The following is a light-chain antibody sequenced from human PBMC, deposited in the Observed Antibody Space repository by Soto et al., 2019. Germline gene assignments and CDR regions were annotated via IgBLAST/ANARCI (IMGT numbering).Light chain of an antibody. CDR3: QQYNSYST. V-gene: IGKV1-5*03. CDR2: KAS. CDR1: QSISSW. J-gene: IGKJ1*01. Sequence: DIQMTQSPATLSAFVGDRVTITCRASQSISSWLAWYQQKPGKAPKLLIYKASSLESGVPSRFSGSGSGTEFTLTISSLQPDDFPTYYCQQYNSYSTFGQGTKVDIK.